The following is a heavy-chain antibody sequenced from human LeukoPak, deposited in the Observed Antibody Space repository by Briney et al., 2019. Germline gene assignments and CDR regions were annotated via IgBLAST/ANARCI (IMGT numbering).Heavy chain of an antibody. Sequence: SGTLSLTCAVSGGSISSSNWWSWVRQPPGKGLEWIGEIYHSGSTNYNPSLKSRVTISVDKSKNQFSLKLSSVTAADTAVYYCARESGYSSSWYVGNYFDYWGQGTLVTVSS. V-gene: IGHV4-4*02. CDR3: ARESGYSSSWYVGNYFDY. CDR2: IYHSGST. J-gene: IGHJ4*02. D-gene: IGHD6-13*01. CDR1: GGSISSSNW.